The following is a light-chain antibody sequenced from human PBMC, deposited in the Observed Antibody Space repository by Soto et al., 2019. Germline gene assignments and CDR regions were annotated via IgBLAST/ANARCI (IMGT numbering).Light chain of an antibody. Sequence: DIQMTQSPSSLAASVGDRVTITCRASQGISNYLAWFQQKPGKVPKLLIYAASALQSEVPSRFSGNGSGTDFTLTISGLQPEDVATYYCQKYNTAPLTFGGGTKVEIK. CDR1: QGISNY. J-gene: IGKJ4*01. V-gene: IGKV1-27*01. CDR2: AAS. CDR3: QKYNTAPLT.